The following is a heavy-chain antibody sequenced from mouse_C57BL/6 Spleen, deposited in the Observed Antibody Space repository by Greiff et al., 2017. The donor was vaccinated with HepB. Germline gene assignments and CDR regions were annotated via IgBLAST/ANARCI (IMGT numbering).Heavy chain of an antibody. CDR3: ARRYDYDPSFAY. CDR2: IYPSDSET. CDR1: GYTFTSYW. D-gene: IGHD2-4*01. Sequence: VKLQQPGAELVRPGSSVKLSCKASGYTFTSYWMDWVKQRPGQGLEWIGNIYPSDSETHYNQKFKDKATLTVDKSSSTAYMQLSSLTSEDSAVYYCARRYDYDPSFAYWGQGTLVTVSA. V-gene: IGHV1-61*01. J-gene: IGHJ3*01.